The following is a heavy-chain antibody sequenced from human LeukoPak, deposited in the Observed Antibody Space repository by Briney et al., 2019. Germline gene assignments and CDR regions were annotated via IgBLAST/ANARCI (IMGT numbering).Heavy chain of an antibody. CDR1: GGSTSTHN. J-gene: IGHJ4*02. CDR3: ARGGAYYFSFDS. CDR2: VYSGGTT. D-gene: IGHD3-22*01. Sequence: SETLSLTCSVSGGSTSTHNWTWIRHHAGKGLEWIGRVYSGGTTNYHPSLKSRVTMSVATTNHQYPFRLNPVTAADTAVYYCARGGAYYFSFDSGGQGILVTVSS. V-gene: IGHV4-4*07.